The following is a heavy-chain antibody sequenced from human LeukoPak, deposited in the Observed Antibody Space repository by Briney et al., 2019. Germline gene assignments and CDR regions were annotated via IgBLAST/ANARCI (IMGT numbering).Heavy chain of an antibody. V-gene: IGHV1-2*02. CDR1: GYSSTDYY. D-gene: IGHD1-26*01. J-gene: IGHJ4*02. CDR3: ATKKYSGSFYAF. Sequence: ASVTVSCKASGYSSTDYYIYWVRQAPGQGLEWRGWIKPNSGDTNYVQKFEGRGTMTRDTAISTAYMELSSLRSDDTAVYYCATKKYSGSFYAFWGQGTLVTVSS. CDR2: IKPNSGDT.